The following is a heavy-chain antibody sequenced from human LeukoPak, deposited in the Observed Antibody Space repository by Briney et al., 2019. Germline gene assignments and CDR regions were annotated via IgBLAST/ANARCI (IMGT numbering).Heavy chain of an antibody. Sequence: SETLSLTCAVYGGSFSGYYWSWIRQPPGKGLEWIGEINHSGSTNYNPSLKSRVTISVDTSKNQFSLKLSSVTAADTAVYYCARRSASGYEIDYWGQGTLVTVSS. CDR3: ARRSASGYEIDY. D-gene: IGHD5-12*01. CDR2: INHSGST. V-gene: IGHV4-34*01. CDR1: GGSFSGYY. J-gene: IGHJ4*02.